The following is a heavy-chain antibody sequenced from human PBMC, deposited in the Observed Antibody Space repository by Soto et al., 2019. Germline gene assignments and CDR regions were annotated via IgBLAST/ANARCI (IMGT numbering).Heavy chain of an antibody. V-gene: IGHV1-69*13. CDR1: GGTFSSYA. D-gene: IGHD4-17*01. CDR3: ASDYGGNVYAY. CDR2: IIPIFGTS. J-gene: IGHJ4*02. Sequence: SVKVSCKASGGTFSSYAISWVRQAPGQGLEWMGGIIPIFGTSNYAQKFQGRVTITADESTSTAYMELSSLRSEDTAVYYCASDYGGNVYAYWGQGTLVTVSS.